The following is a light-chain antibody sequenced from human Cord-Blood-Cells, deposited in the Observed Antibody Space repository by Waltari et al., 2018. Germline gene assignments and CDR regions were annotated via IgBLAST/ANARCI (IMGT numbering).Light chain of an antibody. CDR1: SSDVGGYNY. J-gene: IGLJ1*01. V-gene: IGLV2-11*01. Sequence: QSALTQPRSVSGSPGQSVTISCTGTSSDVGGYNYVSWYQQHPGKAPKLMIYDVSKGPSGSPDRFPGSKSGNTAALTISGLQAEDEADYYCCSYAGSYTYVFGTGTKVTVL. CDR2: DVS. CDR3: CSYAGSYTYV.